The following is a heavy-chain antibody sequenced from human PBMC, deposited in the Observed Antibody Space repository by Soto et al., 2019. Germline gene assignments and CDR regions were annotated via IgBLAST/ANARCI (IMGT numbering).Heavy chain of an antibody. J-gene: IGHJ6*03. D-gene: IGHD7-27*01. CDR2: ISSSSRVI. V-gene: IGHV3-48*01. CDR3: ARDLSWGSNWYYYMDV. CDR1: GFILSDCA. Sequence: EVQLVESGGGLVQPGGSLRLSCATSGFILSDCAMNWVRQAPGKGLEWVSYISSSSRVIDYADSVKGRLTVSRDNARNSLYLQMNSLRAEDTAVYYCARDLSWGSNWYYYMDVWGKGTTVTVSS.